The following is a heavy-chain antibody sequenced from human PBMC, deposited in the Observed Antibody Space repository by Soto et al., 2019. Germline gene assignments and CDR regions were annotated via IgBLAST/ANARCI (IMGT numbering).Heavy chain of an antibody. Sequence: EVQLLESGGALVQPGGSLRLSCAASGFTFSNYAMSWVRQAPGKGLEWVSVISGSGGNTYYADSVKGRFTISRDNSMNTLYLQMNSLRAEDTAVYYCAKDAYSGSYYWFDPWGQGTLVTVSS. CDR1: GFTFSNYA. CDR3: AKDAYSGSYYWFDP. V-gene: IGHV3-23*01. J-gene: IGHJ5*02. CDR2: ISGSGGNT. D-gene: IGHD1-26*01.